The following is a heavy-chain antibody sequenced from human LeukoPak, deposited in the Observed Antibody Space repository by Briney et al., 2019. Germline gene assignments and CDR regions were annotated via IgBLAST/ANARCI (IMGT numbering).Heavy chain of an antibody. CDR1: GGSISSYY. J-gene: IGHJ4*02. D-gene: IGHD3-22*01. CDR3: ARERGFYYDGSVDF. Sequence: SETLSLTCTVSGGSISSYYWSWIRQPPGKGLEWIGRIYTSGGTNYNPSLKSRVTISLDTSKNQFSLKLSSVTAADTAVYYCARERGFYYDGSVDFWGPGTLVTVSS. CDR2: IYTSGGT. V-gene: IGHV4-4*08.